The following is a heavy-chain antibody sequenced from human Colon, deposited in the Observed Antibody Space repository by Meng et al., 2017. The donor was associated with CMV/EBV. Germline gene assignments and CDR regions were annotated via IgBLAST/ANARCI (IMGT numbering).Heavy chain of an antibody. D-gene: IGHD2-2*02. CDR1: GFTFGDYA. Sequence: GESLKISCTTSGFTFGDYAMSWVRQAPGKGLEWVGLIRTKTYGGTTEYAASVKGRFTISRDDSKNIAYLQLSNLRTEDTAVYYCTRYQGPTYRRDYWGHGTLVTVSS. CDR3: TRYQGPTYRRDY. CDR2: IRTKTYGGTT. V-gene: IGHV3-49*04. J-gene: IGHJ4*01.